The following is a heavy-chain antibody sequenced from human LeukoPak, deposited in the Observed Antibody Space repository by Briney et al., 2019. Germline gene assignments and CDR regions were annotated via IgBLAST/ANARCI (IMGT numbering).Heavy chain of an antibody. Sequence: GGSLRLSCAASGFTFSNAWMSWVRQAPGKGLEWVPSISSSSSYIYYADSVKGRFTISRDNAKNSLYLQMNSLRAEDTAVYYCARADRLGAALLASFDYWGQGTLVTVSS. J-gene: IGHJ4*02. CDR3: ARADRLGAALLASFDY. CDR1: GFTFSNAW. D-gene: IGHD3-16*01. V-gene: IGHV3-21*01. CDR2: ISSSSSYI.